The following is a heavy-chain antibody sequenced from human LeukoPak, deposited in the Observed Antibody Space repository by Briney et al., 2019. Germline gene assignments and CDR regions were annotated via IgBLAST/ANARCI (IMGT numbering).Heavy chain of an antibody. CDR2: ISWNSGSI. J-gene: IGHJ1*01. D-gene: IGHD6-19*01. V-gene: IGHV3-9*03. CDR1: GFTFDDYA. Sequence: PGGSLRLSCAASGFTFDDYAMHWVRQAPGKGLQWVSGISWNSGSIGYADSVKGRFTISRDNAKNSLYLQMNSLRAEDIALYYCAKGPRGIAVAGTPEYFQYWGQGTLVTVSS. CDR3: AKGPRGIAVAGTPEYFQY.